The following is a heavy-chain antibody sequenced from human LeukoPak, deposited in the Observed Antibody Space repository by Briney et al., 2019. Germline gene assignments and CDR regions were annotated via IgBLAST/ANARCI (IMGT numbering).Heavy chain of an antibody. D-gene: IGHD1-26*01. CDR1: GGSISSYY. Sequence: KSSETLSLTCTVSGGSISSYYWSWIRQPPGKGLEWIGYIYYSGSTNYNPSLKSRVTISVDTSKNQFSLKLSSVTAADTAVYYCARGRHRSYLSSSETYYYYYYMDVWGKGTTVTISS. CDR2: IYYSGST. CDR3: ARGRHRSYLSSSETYYYYYYMDV. V-gene: IGHV4-59*01. J-gene: IGHJ6*03.